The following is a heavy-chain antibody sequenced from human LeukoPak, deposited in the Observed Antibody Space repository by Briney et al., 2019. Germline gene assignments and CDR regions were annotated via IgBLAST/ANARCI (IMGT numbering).Heavy chain of an antibody. CDR2: IKSKTDGGTT. V-gene: IGHV3-15*07. Sequence: GGSLRLSCAASGFTFSNAWMNWVRQAPGKGQEWVGRIKSKTDGGTTDYAAPVKGRFTISRDDSKNTLYLQMNSLKTEDTAVYYCTTEGSGSYIAFDYWGQGTLVTVSS. J-gene: IGHJ4*02. CDR3: TTEGSGSYIAFDY. CDR1: GFTFSNAW. D-gene: IGHD1-26*01.